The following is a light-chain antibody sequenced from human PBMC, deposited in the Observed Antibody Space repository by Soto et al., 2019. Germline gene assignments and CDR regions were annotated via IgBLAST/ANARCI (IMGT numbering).Light chain of an antibody. CDR3: QQRYNWLPT. J-gene: IGKJ2*01. V-gene: IGKV3-11*01. CDR2: DTS. Sequence: EIVLSQSPAILSLSPGDRATLSCSASQTVSSFLAWYQQKPGQAPSILIYDTSKRATGVTARFSASGSGTDFTLTFSSLEPEDFAVYFCQQRYNWLPTFDQGTKLEIK. CDR1: QTVSSF.